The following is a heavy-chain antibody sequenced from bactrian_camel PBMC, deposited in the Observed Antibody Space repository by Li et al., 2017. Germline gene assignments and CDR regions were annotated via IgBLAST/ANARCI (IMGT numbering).Heavy chain of an antibody. J-gene: IGHJ4*01. Sequence: VQLVESGGGSVQAGGSARLTCVGSGYINRRYSRGWFRQAPGKDLEAVATFDTDGSTTYADSVRGRVTIFKDNTKDILYLQMYSLKPEDTAMYFCAADEGYYGGGRVCISYKYWGQGTQVTVS. CDR3: AADEGYYGGGRVCISYKY. CDR1: GYINRRYS. CDR2: FDTDGST. V-gene: IGHV3S53*01. D-gene: IGHD1*01.